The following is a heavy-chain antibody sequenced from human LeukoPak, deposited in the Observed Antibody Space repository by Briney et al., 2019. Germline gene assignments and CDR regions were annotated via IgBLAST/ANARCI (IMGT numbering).Heavy chain of an antibody. CDR3: ASRRYCSSTSCPTPPRYYYYGMDA. CDR2: INHSGST. V-gene: IGHV4-34*01. Sequence: SETLSLTCTVSGGSICSYYWSWIRQPPGKGLEWIGEINHSGSTNYNPSLKSRVTISVDTSKNQFSLKLSSVTAADTAVYYCASRRYCSSTSCPTPPRYYYYGMDAWGQGTTVTVSS. J-gene: IGHJ6*02. D-gene: IGHD2-2*01. CDR1: GGSICSYY.